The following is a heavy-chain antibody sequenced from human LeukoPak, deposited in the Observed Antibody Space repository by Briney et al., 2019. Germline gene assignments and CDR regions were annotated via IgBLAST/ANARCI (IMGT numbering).Heavy chain of an antibody. V-gene: IGHV4-30-4*01. CDR3: ARVPPLDDILAGYFDY. D-gene: IGHD3-9*01. Sequence: SQTLSLTCTVSGGSISSRDYYWSWIRQPPGKGLEWIGYIYYSGSIYYNPSLKSRVTISVDTSKNQFSLRLSAVTAADTAVYYCARVPPLDDILAGYFDYRGQGTLATVSS. J-gene: IGHJ4*02. CDR2: IYYSGSI. CDR1: GGSISSRDYY.